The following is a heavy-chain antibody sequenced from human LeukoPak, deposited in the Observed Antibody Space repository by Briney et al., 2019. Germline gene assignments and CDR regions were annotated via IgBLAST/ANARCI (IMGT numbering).Heavy chain of an antibody. CDR1: GFTFSSYA. J-gene: IGHJ4*02. V-gene: IGHV3-30-3*01. CDR3: ARDPIVVVPAAIRGGFDY. D-gene: IGHD2-2*02. CDR2: ISYDGSNK. Sequence: PGGSLRLSCAASGFTFSSYAMHWVRQAPGKGLEWVAVISYDGSNKYYADSVKGRFTISRDNSKNTLYLQMNSLRAEDTAVYYCARDPIVVVPAAIRGGFDYWGQGTLVTVSS.